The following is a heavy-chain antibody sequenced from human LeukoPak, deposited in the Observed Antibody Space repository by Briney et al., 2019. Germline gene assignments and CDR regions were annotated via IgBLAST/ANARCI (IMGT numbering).Heavy chain of an antibody. CDR3: ARRPSGVRAFDY. Sequence: PSETLSLTCTVSGGSISSYYWSWIRQPPGKGLEWIGYIYYSGSTNYNPSLKSRVTISVDTSKNQFSLKLSSVTAADTAVYYSARRPSGVRAFDYWGQGTLVTVSS. CDR1: GGSISSYY. CDR2: IYYSGST. J-gene: IGHJ4*02. V-gene: IGHV4-59*08. D-gene: IGHD2-8*01.